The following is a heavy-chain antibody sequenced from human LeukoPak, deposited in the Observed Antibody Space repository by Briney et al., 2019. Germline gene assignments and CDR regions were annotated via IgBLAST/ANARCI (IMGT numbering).Heavy chain of an antibody. CDR2: IYSGGST. CDR1: GFTVSSNY. D-gene: IGHD5-12*01. V-gene: IGHV3-66*01. CDR3: ARSAGIAATIVLGY. J-gene: IGHJ4*02. Sequence: PGGSLRLSCAASGFTVSSNYMSWARQAPGRRLEWVSLIYSGGSTHYADSVKGRFTISRDISKNTLYLQMNSLRAEDTAVYYCARSAGIAATIVLGYWGQGTLVTVSS.